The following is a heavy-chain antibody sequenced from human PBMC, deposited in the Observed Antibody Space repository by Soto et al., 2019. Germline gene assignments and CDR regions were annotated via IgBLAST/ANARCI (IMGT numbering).Heavy chain of an antibody. CDR1: RVSLSRYE. CDR2: ISSSRGTI. V-gene: IGHV3-48*03. J-gene: IGHJ4*02. CDR3: ESRHDDCSPNGCADY. Sequence: GSLRLSCVASRVSLSRYEMNGVLQAPGKGLEWVSYISSSRGTIYYADSVKVRFTVSRYNAKNSLYLQMTGLTAEDTALYYCESRHDDCSPNGCADYWGKGTLVTRLL. D-gene: IGHD2-15*01.